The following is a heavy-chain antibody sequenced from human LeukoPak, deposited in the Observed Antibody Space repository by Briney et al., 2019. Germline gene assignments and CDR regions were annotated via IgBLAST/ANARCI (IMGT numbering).Heavy chain of an antibody. CDR1: GFTFRSHW. V-gene: IGHV3-74*01. CDR3: VRDGDDFNFDY. CDR2: VKGDGSFT. D-gene: IGHD5-24*01. Sequence: PGGSLRLSCAASGFTFRSHWMHWVRQAPGKGLVWVSRVKGDGSFTNYADSVYGRFTISRDNAKNTLYLHMHRLRVEDTAVYYCVRDGDDFNFDYWGQGSLVTVSS. J-gene: IGHJ4*02.